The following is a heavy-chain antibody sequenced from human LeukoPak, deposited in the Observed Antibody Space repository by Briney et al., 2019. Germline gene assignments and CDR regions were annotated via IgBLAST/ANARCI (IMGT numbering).Heavy chain of an antibody. D-gene: IGHD2-21*01. CDR2: IFYSGST. J-gene: IGHJ4*02. V-gene: IGHV4-59*08. CDR3: ARFKPLWNFDY. Sequence: SETLSLTCTVSGASISTSYWSWIRQPPGKGLEWIGYIFYSGSTSYNTSLQSRVTISLHTSKTQFSLKLSSVTAAATAVYYCARFKPLWNFDYWGQGTLVTVSS. CDR1: GASISTSY.